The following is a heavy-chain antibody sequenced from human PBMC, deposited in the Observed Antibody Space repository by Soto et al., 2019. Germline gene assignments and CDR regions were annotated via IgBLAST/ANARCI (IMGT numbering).Heavy chain of an antibody. CDR2: ISAYNGNT. Sequence: ASVKVSCKASGYTFTSYGISWVRQAPGQGLEWMGWISAYNGNTNYAQKLQGRVTMTTDTSTSTAYMELRSLRSDDTAVYYCARGPLDILTGYYPNYYFDYWGQGTLVTV. J-gene: IGHJ4*02. D-gene: IGHD3-9*01. V-gene: IGHV1-18*01. CDR1: GYTFTSYG. CDR3: ARGPLDILTGYYPNYYFDY.